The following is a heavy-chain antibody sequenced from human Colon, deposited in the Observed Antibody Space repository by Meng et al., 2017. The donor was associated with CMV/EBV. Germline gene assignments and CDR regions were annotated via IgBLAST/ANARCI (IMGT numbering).Heavy chain of an antibody. J-gene: IGHJ4*02. CDR3: ARGLYGSGRHQIDY. Sequence: QTQLQQWGGGLFTPFATRSPTWVGYGGFFSGSYWSWIRQLPGTGLEGIWEINHSGSTNYNPSLKSPVTISVETSKNQFSLKLSSVTAADTAVYYCARGLYGSGRHQIDYWGQGTLVTVSS. CDR1: GGFFSGSY. V-gene: IGHV4-34*01. D-gene: IGHD3-10*01. CDR2: INHSGST.